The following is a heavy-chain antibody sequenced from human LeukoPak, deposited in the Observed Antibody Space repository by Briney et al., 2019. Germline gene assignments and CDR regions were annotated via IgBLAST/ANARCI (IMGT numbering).Heavy chain of an antibody. CDR3: AKSGGSYPYYFDY. V-gene: IGHV3-23*01. D-gene: IGHD1-26*01. J-gene: IGHJ4*02. CDR1: GFTFSSYA. CDR2: ISGSGDNT. Sequence: GGSLRLSCAASGFTFSSYAMSWVRQAPGRGLEWVSAISGSGDNTYYADSVKGRFTISRDNSKNTLYLQMNSLRAEDTAVYYCAKSGGSYPYYFDYWGQGTLVTVSS.